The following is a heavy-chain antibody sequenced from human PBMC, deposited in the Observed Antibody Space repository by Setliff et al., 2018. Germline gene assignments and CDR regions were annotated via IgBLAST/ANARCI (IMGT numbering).Heavy chain of an antibody. Sequence: GASVKVSCKASGGTFSSYAISWVRQAPGQGLEWMGGIIPILGIANYAQEFQGRVTITSDRSVSTAYMEVTSLRSDDTAVYYCATEKFPGDWGDYWGQGTLVTVSS. V-gene: IGHV1-69*10. CDR2: IIPILGIA. D-gene: IGHD2-21*01. CDR3: ATEKFPGDWGDY. CDR1: GGTFSSYA. J-gene: IGHJ4*02.